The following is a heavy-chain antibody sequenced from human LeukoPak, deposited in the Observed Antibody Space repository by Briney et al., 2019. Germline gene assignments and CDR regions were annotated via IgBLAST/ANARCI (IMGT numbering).Heavy chain of an antibody. CDR2: ISSSSSYI. CDR3: ARGRSREIVVAFY. CDR1: GFTFSSYS. D-gene: IGHD2-15*01. Sequence: GGSLRLSCAASGFTFSSYSMNWVRQAPGKGLEWVSSISSSSSYIYYADSVKGRFTISRDNAKNSLYLQMNSLRDEDTAVYYCARGRSREIVVAFYWGQGTLVTVSS. J-gene: IGHJ4*02. V-gene: IGHV3-21*01.